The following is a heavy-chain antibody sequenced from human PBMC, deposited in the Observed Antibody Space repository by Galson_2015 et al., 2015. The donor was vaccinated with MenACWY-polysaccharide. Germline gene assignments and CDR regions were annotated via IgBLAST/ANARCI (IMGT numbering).Heavy chain of an antibody. D-gene: IGHD3-3*01. V-gene: IGHV4-4*07. CDR2: IYITGSA. Sequence: ETLSLTCTVSGSSISSYYWSWSRQPGGKGLEWIGRIYITGSANYAPTLQSRVTITADTSKSQFSMKLSCVTAADTVVYYCARDSSDFWSGHFDYWGQGTLATVSS. CDR3: ARDSSDFWSGHFDY. J-gene: IGHJ4*02. CDR1: GSSISSYY.